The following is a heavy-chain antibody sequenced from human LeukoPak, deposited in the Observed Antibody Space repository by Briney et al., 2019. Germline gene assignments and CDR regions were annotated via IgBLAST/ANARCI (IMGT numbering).Heavy chain of an antibody. CDR1: GGSFSGYY. J-gene: IGHJ4*02. CDR3: AREFGCSYRVLDY. CDR2: INHSGST. Sequence: SETLSLTCAVYGGSFSGYYWSWIRQPPGKGLEWIGEINHSGSTNYNPSLKSRVTISVDTSKNQFSLKLSSVTAADTAVYYCAREFGCSYRVLDYWGQGTLVTVSS. V-gene: IGHV4-34*01. D-gene: IGHD5-18*01.